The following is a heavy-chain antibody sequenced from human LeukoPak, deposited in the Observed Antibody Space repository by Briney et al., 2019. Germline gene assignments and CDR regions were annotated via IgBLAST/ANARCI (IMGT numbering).Heavy chain of an antibody. D-gene: IGHD1-26*01. V-gene: IGHV1-24*01. CDR2: FDPEDGET. Sequence: ASVKVSCKVSGYTLTELSMHWVRQAPGKGLEWMGGFDPEDGETIYAQKFQGRVTMTEDTSTDTAYMELSSLRSEDTAVYYCATVRVGATESGYYYYYMDVWGKGTTVTVSS. J-gene: IGHJ6*03. CDR3: ATVRVGATESGYYYYYMDV. CDR1: GYTLTELS.